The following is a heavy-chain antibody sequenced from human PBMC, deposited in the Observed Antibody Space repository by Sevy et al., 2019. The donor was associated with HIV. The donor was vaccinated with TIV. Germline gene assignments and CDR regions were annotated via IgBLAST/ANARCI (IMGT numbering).Heavy chain of an antibody. D-gene: IGHD6-13*01. CDR3: ARDSSSRDAFDI. Sequence: GGSLRLSCAASGFTFSDYYMSWIRQAPGKGLEWVSYIFSSGSTIYYADSVKGRFTMSRDNAKNSVYPQMNSLRAEDTAVYYCARDSSSRDAFDIWGQGTMVTVSS. V-gene: IGHV3-11*04. CDR1: GFTFSDYY. CDR2: IFSSGSTI. J-gene: IGHJ3*02.